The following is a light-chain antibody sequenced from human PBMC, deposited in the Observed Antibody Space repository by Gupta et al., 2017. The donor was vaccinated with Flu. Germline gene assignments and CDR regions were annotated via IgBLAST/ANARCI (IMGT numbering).Light chain of an antibody. J-gene: IGLJ2*01. V-gene: IGLV2-14*01. Sequence: SFTISCTGTGGDIGSYNYVCCYQRHPAQSPRLFICSVTSPPSVVSTRFSASKSDDTAPLTISGLQAEDEADYYCSSYISSSALVFGGGTKLTVL. CDR3: SSYISSSALV. CDR1: GGDIGSYNY. CDR2: SVT.